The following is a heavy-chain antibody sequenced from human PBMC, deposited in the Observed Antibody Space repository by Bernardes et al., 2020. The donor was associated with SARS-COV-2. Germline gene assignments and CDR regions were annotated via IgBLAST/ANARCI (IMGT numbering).Heavy chain of an antibody. CDR1: GGSISSHY. V-gene: IGHV4-59*11. J-gene: IGHJ4*02. CDR3: AGVSTDFWSGYFPDY. CDR2: IYYSGST. Sequence: ETLSLTCTVSGGSISSHYWSWIRQPPGKGLEWIGYIYYSGSTNYNPSLKSRVTISVDTSKNQFSLKLSSVTAADTAVYYCAGVSTDFWSGYFPDYWGQGTLVTVCS. D-gene: IGHD3-3*01.